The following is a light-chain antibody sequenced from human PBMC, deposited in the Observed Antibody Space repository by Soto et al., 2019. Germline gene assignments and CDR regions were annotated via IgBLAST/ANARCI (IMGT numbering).Light chain of an antibody. J-gene: IGKJ5*01. CDR2: GAS. CDR1: QSVSSNY. V-gene: IGKV3-20*01. CDR3: QQFGTSPPST. Sequence: EIVLTQSPGTLSLSPGERATLSCRASQSVSSNYLAWYQQKPGQAPRLLIYGASSRATAIPDRFSGSGSGTDFALTISRLEPEVFAVYYCQQFGTSPPSTFGQGTRLEIK.